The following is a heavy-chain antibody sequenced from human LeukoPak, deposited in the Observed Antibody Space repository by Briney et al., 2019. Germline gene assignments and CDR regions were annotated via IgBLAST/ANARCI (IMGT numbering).Heavy chain of an antibody. Sequence: GGSLRLSCAASGFTFSSYSMNWVRQAPGKGLEWVANIKQDGSEKYYVDSVKGRFTISRDNAKNSLYLQMNSLRAEDTAVYYCARFSLTIFGVVIIQDGMDVWGQGTTVTVSS. CDR1: GFTFSSYS. J-gene: IGHJ6*02. CDR2: IKQDGSEK. CDR3: ARFSLTIFGVVIIQDGMDV. V-gene: IGHV3-7*01. D-gene: IGHD3-3*01.